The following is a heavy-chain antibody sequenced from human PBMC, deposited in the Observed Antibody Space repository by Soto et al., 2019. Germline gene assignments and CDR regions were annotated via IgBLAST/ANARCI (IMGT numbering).Heavy chain of an antibody. CDR1: GGSISSSSYY. CDR3: ASHLSSSWYEVVDY. CDR2: IYYSGST. V-gene: IGHV4-39*01. D-gene: IGHD6-13*01. Sequence: QLQLQESGPGLVKPSETLSLTCTVSGGSISSSSYYWGWIRQPPGKGLEWIGSIYYSGSTYYNPSLKSRVTISVDTSKNQFSLKLSSVTAADTAVYYCASHLSSSWYEVVDYWGQGTLVTVSS. J-gene: IGHJ4*02.